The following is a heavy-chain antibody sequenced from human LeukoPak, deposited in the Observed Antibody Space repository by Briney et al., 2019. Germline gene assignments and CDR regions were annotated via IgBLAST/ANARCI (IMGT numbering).Heavy chain of an antibody. J-gene: IGHJ4*02. V-gene: IGHV4-39*01. CDR3: ARQRDGYTKRYFDY. CDR1: GGSISSSSYY. D-gene: IGHD5-24*01. CDR2: IYYSGST. Sequence: PSETLSLTCTVSGGSISSSSYYWGWIRQPPGKGLEWIGSIYYSGSTYYNPSLKSRVTISVDTSKNQFSLKLSSVTAADTTVYSCARQRDGYTKRYFDYWGQGTLVPVSS.